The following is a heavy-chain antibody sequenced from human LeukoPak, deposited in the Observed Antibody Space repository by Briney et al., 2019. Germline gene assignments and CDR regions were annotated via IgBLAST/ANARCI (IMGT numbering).Heavy chain of an antibody. V-gene: IGHV1-2*02. CDR1: GYTFTGYY. Sequence: GASVKVSCKASGYTFTGYYMHWVRQAPGQGLEWMGWINPNSGGTNYAQKFQGRVTMTRDTSISTAYMELSRLRSDDTAVYYCARDRDYSSSWYDPWGQGTLVTVSS. J-gene: IGHJ5*02. D-gene: IGHD6-13*01. CDR3: ARDRDYSSSWYDP. CDR2: INPNSGGT.